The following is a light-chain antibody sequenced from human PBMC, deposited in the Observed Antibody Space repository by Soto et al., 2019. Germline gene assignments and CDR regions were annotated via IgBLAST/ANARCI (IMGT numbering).Light chain of an antibody. CDR3: SSYTSSSAPHVV. CDR1: SSDVGGYYY. Sequence: QSALTQPASVSGSPGQSITISCTGTSSDVGGYYYVSWYQHHPGKAPKLMIYEVTNRPSGVSSRFSGSNSGNTASLIISGLQAEDEADYYCSSYTSSSAPHVVFGGGTKVTVL. V-gene: IGLV2-14*01. CDR2: EVT. J-gene: IGLJ2*01.